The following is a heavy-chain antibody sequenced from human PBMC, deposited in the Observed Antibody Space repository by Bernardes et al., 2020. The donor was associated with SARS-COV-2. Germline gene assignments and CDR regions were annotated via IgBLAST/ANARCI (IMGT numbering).Heavy chain of an antibody. V-gene: IGHV3-53*01. D-gene: IGHD3-10*01. CDR2: IYSGGST. CDR1: GFTVSSNY. Sequence: GGSLRLSCAASGFTVSSNYMSWVRQAPGKGLEWVSAIYSGGSTYYADSVKGRFTISRDNSKNTLYLQMNSLRAEDTAVYCCARTYYADAFDIWGQGTMVTVSS. J-gene: IGHJ3*02. CDR3: ARTYYADAFDI.